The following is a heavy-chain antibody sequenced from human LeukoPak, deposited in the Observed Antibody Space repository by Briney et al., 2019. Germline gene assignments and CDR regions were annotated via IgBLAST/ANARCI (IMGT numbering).Heavy chain of an antibody. V-gene: IGHV6-1*01. D-gene: IGHD6-19*01. CDR2: TYYRSKWYN. J-gene: IGHJ4*02. Sequence: PSQTLSLTCATSGDSVSSKSVAWNWIRQSPSRGLEWLGRTYYRSKWYNDYAVSVKGRISVNPDTSKNQFSLQLNSVTPEDTAVYYCTRDGSGWSQDYWGQGTLVTVSS. CDR1: GDSVSSKSVA. CDR3: TRDGSGWSQDY.